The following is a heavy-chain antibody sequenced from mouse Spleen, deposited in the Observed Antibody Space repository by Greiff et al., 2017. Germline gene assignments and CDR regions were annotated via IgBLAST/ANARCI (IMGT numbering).Heavy chain of an antibody. Sequence: EVMLVESEGGLVQPGSSMKLSCTASGFTFSDYYMAWVRQVPEKGLEWVANINYDGSSTYYLDSLKSRFIISRDNAKNILYLQMSSLKSEDTATYYCAREGNSYWYFDVWGAGTTVTVSS. CDR2: INYDGSST. CDR3: AREGNSYWYFDV. V-gene: IGHV5-16*01. CDR1: GFTFSDYY. J-gene: IGHJ1*01.